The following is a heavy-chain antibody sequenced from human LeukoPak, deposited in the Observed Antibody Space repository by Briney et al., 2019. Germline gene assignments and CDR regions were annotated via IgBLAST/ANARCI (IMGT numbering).Heavy chain of an antibody. CDR1: GGSISSYY. J-gene: IGHJ3*02. V-gene: IGHV4-4*07. Sequence: SETLSLSCTVSGGSISSYYWSWIRQPAGKGLEWIGRIYTSGSTNYNPSLKSRVTMSIDTSKNQFSLKMSSATAAGTAVYYCAISPEWELRGGAAFDIWGQGTMVTVSS. CDR3: AISPEWELRGGAAFDI. CDR2: IYTSGST. D-gene: IGHD1-26*01.